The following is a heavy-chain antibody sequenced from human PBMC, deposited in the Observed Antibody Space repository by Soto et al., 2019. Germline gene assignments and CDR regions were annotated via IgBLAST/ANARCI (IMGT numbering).Heavy chain of an antibody. CDR1: GYTFTDYY. CDR3: ARDGSSDWLSWFDP. CDR2: ISPSGGRT. Sequence: QVQLVQSGAEVKKPGASVKVSCKASGYTFTDYYMHWVRQAPGQGLEWMGIISPSGGRTDAQKFPVRVTVARDTSTSTGYMELSSLRSEDTAVYYCARDGSSDWLSWFDPWGQGTLVTGSS. D-gene: IGHD3-9*01. J-gene: IGHJ5*02. V-gene: IGHV1-46*01.